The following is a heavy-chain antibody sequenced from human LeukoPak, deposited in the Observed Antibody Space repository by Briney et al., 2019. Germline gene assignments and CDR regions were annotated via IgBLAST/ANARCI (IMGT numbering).Heavy chain of an antibody. J-gene: IGHJ4*02. V-gene: IGHV3-66*01. Sequence: GGSLRLSCAASGFTVSNNYMNWVRQAPGKGLEWVSLIYSGGDTHYADSVKGRFTISRDSSKNTLFLQMNSLRAEDTAVYYCARASSHYYGSGSYLDFDYWGQGTLVTVSS. D-gene: IGHD3-10*01. CDR3: ARASSHYYGSGSYLDFDY. CDR2: IYSGGDT. CDR1: GFTVSNNY.